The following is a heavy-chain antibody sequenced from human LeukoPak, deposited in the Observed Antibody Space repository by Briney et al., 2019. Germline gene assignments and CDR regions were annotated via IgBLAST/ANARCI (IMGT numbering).Heavy chain of an antibody. D-gene: IGHD3-22*01. V-gene: IGHV4-59*01. J-gene: IGHJ4*02. Sequence: SETLSLTCTVSGGSISSYYWSWIRQPPGKGLEWIGYIYYSGSTNYNPSLKSRDTISVDTSKNQFSLKLSSVTAADTAVYYCARSHYYDSSGYVWDYWGQGTLVTVSS. CDR1: GGSISSYY. CDR2: IYYSGST. CDR3: ARSHYYDSSGYVWDY.